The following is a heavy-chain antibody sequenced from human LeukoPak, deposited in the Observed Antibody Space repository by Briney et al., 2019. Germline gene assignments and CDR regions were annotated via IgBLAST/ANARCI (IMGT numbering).Heavy chain of an antibody. D-gene: IGHD3-22*01. Sequence: GGSLRLSRAASGFTLSSSALSWVRQAPGKGLEGVSSISGSGSGGSTYYADSVKGRFTISRDNSKNTLYLQMNSLRAEDTAVYYCAKDRYYDSSGAFDYWGQGTLVTVSS. CDR3: AKDRYYDSSGAFDY. J-gene: IGHJ4*02. V-gene: IGHV3-23*01. CDR2: ISGSGSGGST. CDR1: GFTLSSSA.